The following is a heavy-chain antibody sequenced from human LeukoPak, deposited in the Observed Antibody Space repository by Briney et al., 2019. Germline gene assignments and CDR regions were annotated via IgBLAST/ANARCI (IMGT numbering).Heavy chain of an antibody. CDR1: GFTFDDYG. Sequence: PGGSLRLSCAASGFTFDDYGMSWVRQAPGKGLEWVSGINWNGGSTGYADSVKGRFTISRDNAKNSLYLQMNSLRADDTAVYYCGRVDRYNGGWYEGWGQGTLVTVSS. CDR2: INWNGGST. J-gene: IGHJ4*02. CDR3: GRVDRYNGGWYEG. V-gene: IGHV3-20*04. D-gene: IGHD6-19*01.